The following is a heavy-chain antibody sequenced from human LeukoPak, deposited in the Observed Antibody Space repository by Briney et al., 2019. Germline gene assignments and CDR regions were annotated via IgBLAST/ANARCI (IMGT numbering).Heavy chain of an antibody. J-gene: IGHJ4*02. V-gene: IGHV1-2*02. CDR2: INPNSGGT. CDR1: GYTFTGYY. D-gene: IGHD3-3*01. CDR3: ARDPLTDYDFWSGYPY. Sequence: ASVKVSCKASGYTFTGYYMHWVRQAPGQGLEWMGWINPNSGGTNYAQKFQGRVTMTRDTSISTAYMELSRLRSDDTAVYYCARDPLTDYDFWSGYPYWGQGTLVTVSS.